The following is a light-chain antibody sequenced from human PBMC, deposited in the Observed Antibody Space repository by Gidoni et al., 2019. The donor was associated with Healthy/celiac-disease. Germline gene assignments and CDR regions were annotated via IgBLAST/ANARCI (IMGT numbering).Light chain of an antibody. CDR1: QDISNY. CDR2: DAS. Sequence: DIQLTQCPSSLSASVGDRVTITCQASQDISNYLNWYQQKPGKAPKLLIYDASNLETGVPSRFSGSGSGTDFTFTISSLQPEDIATYYCQQYDNLQLTFGGXTKVEIK. J-gene: IGKJ4*01. V-gene: IGKV1-33*01. CDR3: QQYDNLQLT.